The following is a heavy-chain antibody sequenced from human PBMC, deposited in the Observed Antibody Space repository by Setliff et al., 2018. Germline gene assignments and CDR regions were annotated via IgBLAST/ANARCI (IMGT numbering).Heavy chain of an antibody. Sequence: ASVKVSCKASGGTFSNIGISWVRQAPGQGLEWMGGIIPLFGTTNYAQEFQGRVTITTDESTNTAYMELSSLRSEDTAMYYCAREKAVVVSATSYHYYMDVWGKGTRSPSP. CDR3: AREKAVVVSATSYHYYMDV. J-gene: IGHJ6*03. D-gene: IGHD2-15*01. CDR2: IIPLFGTT. CDR1: GGTFSNIG. V-gene: IGHV1-69*05.